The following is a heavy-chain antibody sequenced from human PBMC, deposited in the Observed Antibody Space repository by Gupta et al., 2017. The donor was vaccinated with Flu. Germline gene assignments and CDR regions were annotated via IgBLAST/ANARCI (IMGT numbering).Heavy chain of an antibody. Sequence: QVQLVESGGGVVQPGRSLRLSCAASGFSFSDFAMHWVRQVPGKGLEWVALIWYDGSNKYYADSVKGRFTISRDNSKNTVYLQMNSLRPEDTAMYCCAKDHWVAGRSTPIAWGQGTRGAVSS. CDR1: GFSFSDFA. CDR3: AKDHWVAGRSTPIA. CDR2: IWYDGSNK. V-gene: IGHV3-33*06. J-gene: IGHJ5*02. D-gene: IGHD2-2*01.